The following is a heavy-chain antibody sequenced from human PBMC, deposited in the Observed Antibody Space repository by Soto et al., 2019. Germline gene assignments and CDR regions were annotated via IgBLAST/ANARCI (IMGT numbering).Heavy chain of an antibody. Sequence: SETLSLTCTVSGGSISSSSYYWGWIRQPPGKGLEWIGSIYYSGSTYYNPSLKSRVTISVDKSKNQFSLKLSSVTAADTAVYYCARGRGAVAGTFDYWGQGTLVTVSS. V-gene: IGHV4-39*07. CDR3: ARGRGAVAGTFDY. D-gene: IGHD6-19*01. J-gene: IGHJ4*02. CDR2: IYYSGST. CDR1: GGSISSSSYY.